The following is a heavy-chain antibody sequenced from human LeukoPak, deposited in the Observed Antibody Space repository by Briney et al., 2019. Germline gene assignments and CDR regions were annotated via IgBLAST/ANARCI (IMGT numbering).Heavy chain of an antibody. CDR1: GGSISSYY. CDR3: ARDDYYDSSAIFDY. V-gene: IGHV4-59*01. CDR2: IYYSGST. D-gene: IGHD3-22*01. J-gene: IGHJ4*02. Sequence: SETLSLTCTVFGGSISSYYWSWIRQPPGKGLGWIGYIYYSGSTNYNPSLKSRVTISLDTSKNQFSLKLSSVTAADAAVYYCARDDYYDSSAIFDYWGQRTLVTVSS.